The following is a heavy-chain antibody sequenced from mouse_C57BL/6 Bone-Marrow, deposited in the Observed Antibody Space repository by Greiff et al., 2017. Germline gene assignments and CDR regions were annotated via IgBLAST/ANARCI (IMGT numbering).Heavy chain of an antibody. D-gene: IGHD2-4*01. Sequence: VKLMESGPELVKPGASVKISCKASGYTFTDYYINWVKQRPGQGLEWIGWIFPGSGSTYYNEKFKGKATLTVDKSSSTVYMLLSSLTSEDSAVYFCARQDDYDGAWFAYWGQGTLVTVSA. J-gene: IGHJ3*01. CDR1: GYTFTDYY. V-gene: IGHV1-75*01. CDR2: IFPGSGST. CDR3: ARQDDYDGAWFAY.